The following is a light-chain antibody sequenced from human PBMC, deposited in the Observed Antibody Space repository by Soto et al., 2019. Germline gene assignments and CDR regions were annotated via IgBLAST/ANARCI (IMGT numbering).Light chain of an antibody. CDR2: DVS. CDR1: SSDVGGYNY. CDR3: SSYSSSNTYV. V-gene: IGLV2-14*01. Sequence: QSVLTQPASVSASAGQSIIISCTGTSSDVGGYNYVSWYQQHPGKAPKLMIYDVSNRPSGVSNRFSGSKSGNTASLTISGLQAEDDADYYCSSYSSSNTYVFGTGTKVTVL. J-gene: IGLJ1*01.